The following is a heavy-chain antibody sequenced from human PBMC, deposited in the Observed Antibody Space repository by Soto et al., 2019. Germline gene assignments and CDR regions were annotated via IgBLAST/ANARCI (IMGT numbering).Heavy chain of an antibody. CDR2: IYHSGST. V-gene: IGHV4-4*02. D-gene: IGHD2-21*01. J-gene: IGHJ4*02. CDR3: ARGGYCGGDCYSDPFDY. CDR1: SGSISSSNW. Sequence: PSETLSLTCAVSSGSISSSNWWSWVRQPPGKGLEWIGEIYHSGSTNYNPSLKSRVPISVDKFKNQFSLKLSSVTAADTAVYYCARGGYCGGDCYSDPFDYWGQGTLVT.